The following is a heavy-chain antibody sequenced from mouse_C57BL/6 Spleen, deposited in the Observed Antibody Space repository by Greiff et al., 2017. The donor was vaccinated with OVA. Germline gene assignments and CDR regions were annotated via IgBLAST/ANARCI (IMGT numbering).Heavy chain of an antibody. CDR3: ARGGNYYDGRKYFDV. D-gene: IGHD1-1*01. Sequence: QVQLQQPGAELVMPGASVKLSCKASGYTFTSYWMHWVKQRPGQGLEWIGEIDPSDSYTNYNQKFKGKSTLTVDKSSSTAYMQLSSLTSEDSAVYYCARGGNYYDGRKYFDVWGTGTTVTVSS. CDR2: IDPSDSYT. J-gene: IGHJ1*03. V-gene: IGHV1-69*01. CDR1: GYTFTSYW.